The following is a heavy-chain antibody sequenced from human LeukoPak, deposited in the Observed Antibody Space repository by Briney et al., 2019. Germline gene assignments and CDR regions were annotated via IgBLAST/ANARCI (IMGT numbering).Heavy chain of an antibody. J-gene: IGHJ6*03. D-gene: IGHD5-18*01. Sequence: SETLSLTCAVYGGSFSGYYWSWIRQPPGKGLEWIGEINHSGSTNYNPSLKSRVTISVDTSKNQFSLKLSSVTAADTAVYYCARGTAMVPYYYYYYMDVWGKGTTVTVSS. V-gene: IGHV4-34*01. CDR1: GGSFSGYY. CDR3: ARGTAMVPYYYYYYMDV. CDR2: INHSGST.